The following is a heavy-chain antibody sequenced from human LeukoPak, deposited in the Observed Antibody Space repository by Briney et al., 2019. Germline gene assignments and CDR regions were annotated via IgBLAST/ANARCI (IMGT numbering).Heavy chain of an antibody. Sequence: SETLSLTCTVSGGSISSYYWSWIRQPPGKGLEWIGYIYYSGSINYNPSLKSRVTISVDTSKNQFSLKLSSVTAADTAVYYCARVGGYCSSTSCPNNWFDPWGQGTLVTVSS. D-gene: IGHD2-2*01. CDR2: IYYSGSI. V-gene: IGHV4-59*01. J-gene: IGHJ5*02. CDR3: ARVGGYCSSTSCPNNWFDP. CDR1: GGSISSYY.